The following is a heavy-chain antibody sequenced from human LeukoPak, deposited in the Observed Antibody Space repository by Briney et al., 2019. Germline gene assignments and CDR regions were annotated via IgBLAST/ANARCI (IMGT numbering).Heavy chain of an antibody. Sequence: GGSLRLSCAASGFTFCSYAMHWVRQAPGKGLGWVAVISYDGSNKYYADSVKGRFTISRDNSKNTLYLQMNSLRAEDTAVYYCARGPFRAIDYWGQGTLVTVSS. J-gene: IGHJ4*02. V-gene: IGHV3-30-3*01. D-gene: IGHD1-26*01. CDR1: GFTFCSYA. CDR2: ISYDGSNK. CDR3: ARGPFRAIDY.